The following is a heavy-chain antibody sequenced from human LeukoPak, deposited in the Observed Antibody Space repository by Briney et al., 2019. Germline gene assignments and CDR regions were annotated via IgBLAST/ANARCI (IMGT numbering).Heavy chain of an antibody. D-gene: IGHD4-23*01. J-gene: IGHJ4*02. CDR3: ARGGTVATPSY. Sequence: PSQTLSLTCTVSGVSISSGGYYWSWIRQHPGKGLEWIGYIYYSGSTYYNPSLKSRVTISVDTSKNQFSLNLSSVTAADTAVYYCARGGTVATPSYWGQGTLVTVSS. CDR1: GVSISSGGYY. V-gene: IGHV4-31*03. CDR2: IYYSGST.